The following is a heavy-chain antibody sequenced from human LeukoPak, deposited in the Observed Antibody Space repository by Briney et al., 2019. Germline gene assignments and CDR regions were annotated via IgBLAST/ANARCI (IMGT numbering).Heavy chain of an antibody. Sequence: PGGSLRLSCAASGFTFSSYGMHWVRQAPGKGLEWVAVISYDGSNKYYADSVKGRFTISRDNSKNTLYLQMNSLRAEDTAVYYCAKDRGLRLGELSLCLDVWGQGTTVTVSS. CDR1: GFTFSSYG. CDR2: ISYDGSNK. J-gene: IGHJ6*02. CDR3: AKDRGLRLGELSLCLDV. D-gene: IGHD3-16*02. V-gene: IGHV3-30*18.